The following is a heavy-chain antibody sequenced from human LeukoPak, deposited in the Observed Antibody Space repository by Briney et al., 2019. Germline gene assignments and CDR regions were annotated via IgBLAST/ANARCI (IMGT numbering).Heavy chain of an antibody. V-gene: IGHV4-38-2*02. D-gene: IGHD6-13*01. Sequence: SETLSLTCTVSGYSISSGYHWAWFRQTPGKRLEWLGSIYQDGSTYNNLSLKSRVTLSVDTSKNQFSLKMKTVTVADTAMYYCARMFRSSWYINWFDPWGQGTLVTVSS. J-gene: IGHJ5*02. CDR2: IYQDGST. CDR3: ARMFRSSWYINWFDP. CDR1: GYSISSGYH.